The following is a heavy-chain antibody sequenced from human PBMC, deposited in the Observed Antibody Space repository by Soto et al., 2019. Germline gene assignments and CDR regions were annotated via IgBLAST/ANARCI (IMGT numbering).Heavy chain of an antibody. CDR2: IFYDGSRK. D-gene: IGHD2-21*02. V-gene: IGHV3-33*01. CDR1: GFTFSHYG. J-gene: IGHJ5*02. Sequence: QVQLVESGGGVVQPGRSLKLSCAASGFTFSHYGMHWVRQAPGKGLEWVAVIFYDGSRKEYAASLKGRFTISRDNSKNTLYLQMNSLRAEDTAVYYCVREESDHEGNWFDPWGQGPLVTVSS. CDR3: VREESDHEGNWFDP.